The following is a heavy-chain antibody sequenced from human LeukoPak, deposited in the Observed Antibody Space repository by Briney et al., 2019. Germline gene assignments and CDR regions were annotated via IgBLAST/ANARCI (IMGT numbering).Heavy chain of an antibody. J-gene: IGHJ6*02. Sequence: GASVKVSCKASGYTFTGYYMHWVRQAPGQGLEWMGWINPNSGGTNYAQKFQGRVTMTRDTPISTAYMELSRLRSDDTAVYYCARGTSAAGNPYYYYYYGMDVWGQGTTVTVSS. CDR2: INPNSGGT. CDR3: ARGTSAAGNPYYYYYYGMDV. V-gene: IGHV1-2*02. CDR1: GYTFTGYY. D-gene: IGHD6-13*01.